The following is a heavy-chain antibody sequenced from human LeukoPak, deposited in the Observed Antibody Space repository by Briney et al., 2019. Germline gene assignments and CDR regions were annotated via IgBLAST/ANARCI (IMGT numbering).Heavy chain of an antibody. CDR3: ARLFGNYQNYFDY. CDR1: GGSISSYY. D-gene: IGHD1-7*01. CDR2: IYYSGST. V-gene: IGHV4-59*12. J-gene: IGHJ4*02. Sequence: SETLSLTCTVSGGSISSYYWSWIRQPPGKGLEWIGYIYYSGSTNYNPSLKSRVTISVDTSKNQFSLKLRSVTAADTAVYYCARLFGNYQNYFDYWGQGTLVTVSS.